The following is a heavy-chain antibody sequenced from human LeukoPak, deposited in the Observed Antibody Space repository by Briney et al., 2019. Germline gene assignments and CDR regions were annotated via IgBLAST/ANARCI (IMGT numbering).Heavy chain of an antibody. CDR2: IYYSGST. V-gene: IGHV4-59*01. D-gene: IGHD2-15*01. J-gene: IGHJ6*02. Sequence: PSETLSLTCTVSGGSISSYYWSWIRQPPGKRLEWIGYIYYSGSTNYNPSLKSRVTISVDTSKNQFSLKLSSVTAADTAVYYCAREGYCSGGSCYYYYGMDVWGQGTTVTVSS. CDR1: GGSISSYY. CDR3: AREGYCSGGSCYYYYGMDV.